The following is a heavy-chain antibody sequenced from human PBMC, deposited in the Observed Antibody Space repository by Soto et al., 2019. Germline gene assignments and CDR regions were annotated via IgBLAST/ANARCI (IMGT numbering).Heavy chain of an antibody. CDR3: ASPPRVPPHDTAANCQPLSDYYYGMDV. J-gene: IGHJ6*02. CDR1: GGTFSSYA. D-gene: IGHD5-18*01. Sequence: QVQLVQSGAEVKKPGSSVKVSCKASGGTFSSYAISWVRQAPGQGLEWMGGIIPIFGPANYAQKFQGRVTITADESTSTAYMELSSLRSEDTAVYYCASPPRVPPHDTAANCQPLSDYYYGMDVWGQGTTVTVSS. CDR2: IIPIFGPA. V-gene: IGHV1-69*01.